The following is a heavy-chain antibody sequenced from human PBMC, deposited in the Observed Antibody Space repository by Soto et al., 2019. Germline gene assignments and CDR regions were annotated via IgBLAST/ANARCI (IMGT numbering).Heavy chain of an antibody. D-gene: IGHD3-9*01. Sequence: GGSLRLSCAASGFTFSNAWMSWVRQAPGKGLEWVGRIKSKTDGGTTDYAAPVKGRFTISRDDSKNTLYLQMNSLKTEDTAVYYCTTRLLVLDYDSSTCYSYYFDYWGQGTLVTVSS. J-gene: IGHJ4*01. CDR3: TTRLLVLDYDSSTCYSYYFDY. CDR1: GFTFSNAW. CDR2: IKSKTDGGTT. V-gene: IGHV3-15*01.